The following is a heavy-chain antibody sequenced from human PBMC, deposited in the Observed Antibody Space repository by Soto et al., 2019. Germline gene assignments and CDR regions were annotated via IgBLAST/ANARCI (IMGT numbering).Heavy chain of an antibody. J-gene: IGHJ6*03. CDR1: GYTFTSYG. D-gene: IGHD4-4*01. V-gene: IGHV1-18*01. Sequence: PSVKVSCKASGYTFTSYGISWVRQAPGQGLEWMGWISAYNGNTNYAQKLQGRVTMTTDTSTSTAYMELRSLRSDDTAVYYCARRGSNYGDFYYYYYMDVWGKGTTVTVSS. CDR3: ARRGSNYGDFYYYYYMDV. CDR2: ISAYNGNT.